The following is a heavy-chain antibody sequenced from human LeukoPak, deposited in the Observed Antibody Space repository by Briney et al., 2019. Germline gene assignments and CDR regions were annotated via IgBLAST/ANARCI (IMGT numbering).Heavy chain of an antibody. CDR1: GFTFGSYA. CDR2: ISYDGSNK. J-gene: IGHJ4*02. V-gene: IGHV3-30-3*01. CDR3: AREREIDC. Sequence: GGSLRLSCAASGFTFGSYAMHWVRHAPGKGLEWVAVISYDGSNKYYADSVKGRFTISRDNSKNTLYLQMNSLRAEDTAVYYCAREREIDCWGQGTLVTVSS.